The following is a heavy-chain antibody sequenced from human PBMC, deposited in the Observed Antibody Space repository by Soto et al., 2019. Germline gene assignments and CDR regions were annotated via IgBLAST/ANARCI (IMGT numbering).Heavy chain of an antibody. J-gene: IGHJ4*02. Sequence: HPGGSLRLSCAASGFTFSSYAMSWVRQAPGKGLEWVSAISGSGGSTYYADSVKGRFTISRDNSKNTLYLQMNSLRAEDTAVYYCAKARGYSYGRGPELDYWGQGTLVTVSS. CDR1: GFTFSSYA. V-gene: IGHV3-23*01. CDR2: ISGSGGST. D-gene: IGHD5-18*01. CDR3: AKARGYSYGRGPELDY.